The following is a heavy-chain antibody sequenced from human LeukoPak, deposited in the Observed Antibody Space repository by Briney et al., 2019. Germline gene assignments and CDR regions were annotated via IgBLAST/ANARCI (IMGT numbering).Heavy chain of an antibody. CDR2: IKQDGSEK. CDR1: GFTFSSYA. D-gene: IGHD6-19*01. Sequence: GGSLRLSCAASGFTFSSYAMSWVRQAPGKGLEWVANIKQDGSEKYYVDSVKGRFTIYRDNAKNSLYLQMNSLRAEDTAVYYCARPYSVGWSLPAYWGQGNMVTVSS. J-gene: IGHJ4*02. CDR3: ARPYSVGWSLPAY. V-gene: IGHV3-7*01.